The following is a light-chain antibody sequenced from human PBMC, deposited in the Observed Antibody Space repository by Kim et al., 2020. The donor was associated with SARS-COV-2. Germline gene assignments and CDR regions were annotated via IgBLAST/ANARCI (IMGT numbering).Light chain of an antibody. Sequence: QSALTQPASVSGSPGQSITISCTGTSSDVGGYSYVSWYQHHPGIAPKLMLYDVTKRPSGVSDRFSGSKSGNTASLTISGLHAEDEADYYCSSYTTSTTVVFGGGTKVTVL. CDR3: SSYTTSTTVV. CDR2: DVT. CDR1: SSDVGGYSY. V-gene: IGLV2-14*03. J-gene: IGLJ2*01.